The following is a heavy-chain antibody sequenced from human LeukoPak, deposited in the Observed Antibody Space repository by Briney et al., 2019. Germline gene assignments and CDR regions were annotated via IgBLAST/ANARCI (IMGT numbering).Heavy chain of an antibody. D-gene: IGHD2-15*01. J-gene: IGHJ4*02. CDR1: GYTFTTYG. Sequence: GASVKVSCKASGYTFTTYGISWVRHAPGQGLEWMGWISPYNGNTNYAQKLQGRVTMTTDTSTSTAYRELRSLRSADPAVSYCAGDRAGVVDDIDYWGQGTLVTVSS. V-gene: IGHV1-18*01. CDR3: AGDRAGVVDDIDY. CDR2: ISPYNGNT.